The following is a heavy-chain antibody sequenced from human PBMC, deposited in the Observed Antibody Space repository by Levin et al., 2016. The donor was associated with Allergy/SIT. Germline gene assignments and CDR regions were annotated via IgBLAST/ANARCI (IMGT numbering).Heavy chain of an antibody. Sequence: WVRQAPGQGLEWMGWISAYNGNTNYAQKLQGRVTMTTDTSTSTAYMELRSLRSDDTAVYYCAREGGIAAANAHDYWGQGTLVTVSS. V-gene: IGHV1-18*01. D-gene: IGHD6-13*01. J-gene: IGHJ4*02. CDR3: AREGGIAAANAHDY. CDR2: ISAYNGNT.